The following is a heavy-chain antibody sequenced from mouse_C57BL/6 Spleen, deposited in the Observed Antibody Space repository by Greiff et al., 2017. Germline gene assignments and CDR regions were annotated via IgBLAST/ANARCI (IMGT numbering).Heavy chain of an antibody. V-gene: IGHV5-17*01. J-gene: IGHJ4*01. Sequence: EVQRVESGGGLVKPGGSLKLSCAASGFTFSDYGMHWVRQAPEKGLEWVAYISSGSSTIYYADTVKGRFTISRDNAKNTLFLQMTSLRSEDTAMYYCARRGGYGSLYYAMDYWGQGTSVTVSS. D-gene: IGHD2-2*01. CDR1: GFTFSDYG. CDR3: ARRGGYGSLYYAMDY. CDR2: ISSGSSTI.